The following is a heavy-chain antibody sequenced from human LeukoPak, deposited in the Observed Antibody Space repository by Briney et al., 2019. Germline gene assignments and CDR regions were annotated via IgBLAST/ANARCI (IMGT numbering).Heavy chain of an antibody. V-gene: IGHV1-8*03. D-gene: IGHD1-26*01. Sequence: ALVKVSCKASGYTFSNYNINWVRQATGQGLEWMGWMNPNTGNRGYAQKFQDRVTITRNTSISTGYMELSSLRSDDTAVYYCARARYSGTSHNFDIWGQGTMVTVSS. CDR3: ARARYSGTSHNFDI. J-gene: IGHJ3*02. CDR2: MNPNTGNR. CDR1: GYTFSNYN.